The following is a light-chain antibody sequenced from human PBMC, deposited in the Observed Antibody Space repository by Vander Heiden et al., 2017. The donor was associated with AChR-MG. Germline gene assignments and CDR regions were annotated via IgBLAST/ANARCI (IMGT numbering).Light chain of an antibody. CDR3: QQRSNWPPLFT. V-gene: IGKV3-11*01. Sequence: IALTQSPATLSLSPGERATLSCRASQSVSSYLAWYQQKPGQAPRLLIYDASNRANGIPARFSGSGYGTDFTLTISSLEPEDFAVYYCQQRSNWPPLFTFGHGTKVDI. CDR2: DAS. CDR1: QSVSSY. J-gene: IGKJ3*01.